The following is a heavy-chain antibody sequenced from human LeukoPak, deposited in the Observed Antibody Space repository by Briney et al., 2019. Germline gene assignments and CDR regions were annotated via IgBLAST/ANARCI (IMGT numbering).Heavy chain of an antibody. CDR1: GYTFTSYY. Sequence: ASVKVSCKASGYTFTSYYMHWVRQAPGQRLEWMGWINAGHGNTKYSQEFQGRVTITRDTSASTAYMELSSLRSEDTAVYYCARVVRYSSGPLTDLFPYSFDYWGQGTLVTVSS. D-gene: IGHD6-19*01. V-gene: IGHV1-3*03. CDR3: ARVVRYSSGPLTDLFPYSFDY. J-gene: IGHJ4*02. CDR2: INAGHGNT.